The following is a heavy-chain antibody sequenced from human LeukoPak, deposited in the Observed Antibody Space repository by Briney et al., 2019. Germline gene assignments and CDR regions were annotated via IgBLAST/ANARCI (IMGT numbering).Heavy chain of an antibody. J-gene: IGHJ4*02. D-gene: IGHD3-22*01. CDR2: ISSSGGST. CDR3: AREYYDSSGYYPYYFDY. CDR1: GFTFSGSA. V-gene: IGHV3-23*01. Sequence: PGGTLRLSCAVSGFTFSGSAMSWVRQAPGKGLEWVSAISSSGGSTYYADSVKGRFTISRDNSKNTLYLQMNSLRAEDTAVYYCAREYYDSSGYYPYYFDYWGQGTLVTVSS.